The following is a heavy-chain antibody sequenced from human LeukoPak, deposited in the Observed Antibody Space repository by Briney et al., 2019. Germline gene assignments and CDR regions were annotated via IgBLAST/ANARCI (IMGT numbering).Heavy chain of an antibody. CDR1: GGSISSSYW. V-gene: IGHV4-4*02. CDR3: ARRSGSYSYYFDY. Sequence: SGTLSLTCAVSGGSISSSYWWSWVRQPPGKGLEWIGEVYHSVSTNYYPSLKSRVTISVDTSKNQFSLKLSSVTAADTAVYYCARRSGSYSYYFDYWGQGTLVTISS. J-gene: IGHJ4*02. D-gene: IGHD1-26*01. CDR2: VYHSVST.